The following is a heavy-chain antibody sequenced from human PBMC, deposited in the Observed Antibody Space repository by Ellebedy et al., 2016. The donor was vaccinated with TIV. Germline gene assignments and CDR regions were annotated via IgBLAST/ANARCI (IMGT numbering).Heavy chain of an antibody. V-gene: IGHV3-73*01. D-gene: IGHD1-14*01. J-gene: IGHJ4*02. Sequence: GESLKISCAASGFTFSGSAMHWVRQASGKGLEWVGRIRSKANSYATAYAASVKGRFTIPRDDSKNTAYLQMNSLKTEDTAVYYCTTGSIDYWGQGTLVTVSS. CDR2: IRSKANSYAT. CDR3: TTGSIDY. CDR1: GFTFSGSA.